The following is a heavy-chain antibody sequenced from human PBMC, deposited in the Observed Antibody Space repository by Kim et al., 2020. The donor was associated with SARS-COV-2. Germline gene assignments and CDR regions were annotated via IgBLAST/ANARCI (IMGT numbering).Heavy chain of an antibody. CDR1: GYTFTSYG. D-gene: IGHD6-13*01. Sequence: ASVKVSCKASGYTFTSYGISWVRQAPGQGLEWMGWISAYNGNTNYAQKLQGRVTMTTDTSTSTAYMELRSLRSDDTAVYYCARDESTQLIPYYYYGMDVWGQEATVTVAS. CDR3: ARDESTQLIPYYYYGMDV. J-gene: IGHJ6*02. CDR2: ISAYNGNT. V-gene: IGHV1-18*01.